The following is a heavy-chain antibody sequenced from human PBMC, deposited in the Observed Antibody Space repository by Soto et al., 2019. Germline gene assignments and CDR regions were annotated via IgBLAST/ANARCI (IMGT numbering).Heavy chain of an antibody. CDR1: GFTFSQYT. V-gene: IGHV3-23*01. CDR2: IIGGNGDT. CDR3: ARDKVPDGAWDIDY. Sequence: EVQLLESGGHLVQPGGSLRLSCVVSGFTFSQYTMNWVRQAPGKGLEWISGIIGGNGDTYYADSVKGRFTISRDNSKNTLFLQMESLTVGDTAIYYCARDKVPDGAWDIDYWGQGAPVTVSS. J-gene: IGHJ4*02. D-gene: IGHD4-17*01.